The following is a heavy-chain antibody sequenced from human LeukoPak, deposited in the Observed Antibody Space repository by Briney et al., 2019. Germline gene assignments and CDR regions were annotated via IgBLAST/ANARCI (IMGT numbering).Heavy chain of an antibody. Sequence: GRSLRLSCAASGFTFSSYSMSWVRQAPGKGLEWVANIKQDGSEKYYVDSVKGRFTISRDNAKNSLYLQMNSLRAEDTAVYYCARDRIRGYYDSSGYYSTANYFDYWGQGTLVTVSS. V-gene: IGHV3-7*01. CDR1: GFTFSSYS. CDR3: ARDRIRGYYDSSGYYSTANYFDY. J-gene: IGHJ4*02. D-gene: IGHD3-22*01. CDR2: IKQDGSEK.